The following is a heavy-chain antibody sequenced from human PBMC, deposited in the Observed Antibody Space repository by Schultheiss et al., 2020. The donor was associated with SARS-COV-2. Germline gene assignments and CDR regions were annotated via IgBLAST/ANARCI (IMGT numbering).Heavy chain of an antibody. CDR1: GFTFSNYA. CDR3: ASNGYDFWSGFDY. D-gene: IGHD3-3*01. CDR2: ISGSGDRT. J-gene: IGHJ4*02. Sequence: GESLKISCAASGFTFSNYAMSWVRQAPGRGLEWVSVISGSGDRTYYADSVKGRFTISRDNSKSTLYLQMNSLRAEDTAVYYCASNGYDFWSGFDYWGQGTLVTVCS. V-gene: IGHV3-23*01.